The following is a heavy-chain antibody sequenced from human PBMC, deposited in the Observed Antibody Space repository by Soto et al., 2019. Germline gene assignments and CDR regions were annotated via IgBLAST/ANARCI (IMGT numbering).Heavy chain of an antibody. V-gene: IGHV3-74*01. CDR1: GFTFTSYW. Sequence: GSLRLSCAVSGFTFTSYWMHWVLQAPGKGLVWVSRLNSDGSITNYADSVKGRFTISRDNAKNTLFLQMNSLRAEDTAVYYCARGIKNYYGMDVWGQGTTVTVSS. D-gene: IGHD2-15*01. J-gene: IGHJ6*02. CDR3: ARGIKNYYGMDV. CDR2: LNSDGSIT.